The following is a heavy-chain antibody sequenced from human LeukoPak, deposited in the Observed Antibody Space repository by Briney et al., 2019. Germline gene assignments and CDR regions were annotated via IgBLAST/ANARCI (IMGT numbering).Heavy chain of an antibody. CDR3: AKDSHYYGSGSYPDFDY. CDR1: EFTFSGYA. CDR2: LTGSGGST. D-gene: IGHD3-10*01. J-gene: IGHJ4*02. V-gene: IGHV3-23*01. Sequence: GGSLRLSCAASEFTFSGYALSWVRQAPGKGLEWVSALTGSGGSTYYADSVKGRFTISRDNSKNTLYLQMNSLRAEDTAVYYCAKDSHYYGSGSYPDFDYWGQGTLVTVSS.